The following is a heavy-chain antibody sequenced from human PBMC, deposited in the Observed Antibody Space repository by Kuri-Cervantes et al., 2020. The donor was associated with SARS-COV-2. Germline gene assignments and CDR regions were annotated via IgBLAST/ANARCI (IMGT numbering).Heavy chain of an antibody. CDR2: ISSSSSYI. CDR3: ARAHYGDYVAYIY. CDR1: GFTFSSYA. Sequence: GGSLRLSCAASGFTFSSYAMSWVRQAPGKGLEWVSSISSSSSYIYYADSVKGRFTISRDNAKNSLYLQMNSLRAEDTAVYYCARAHYGDYVAYIYWVQGTLVTVS. V-gene: IGHV3-21*01. J-gene: IGHJ4*02. D-gene: IGHD4-17*01.